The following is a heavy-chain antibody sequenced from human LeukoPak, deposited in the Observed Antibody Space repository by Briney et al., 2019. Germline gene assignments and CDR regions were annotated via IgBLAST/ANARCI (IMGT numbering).Heavy chain of an antibody. Sequence: GGSLRLSCAASGFTFSNTAMSWVRQAPGKGLEWLSIISGSGLNAYYADSVKGRFTISRDNSKSTLFLQMNSLRAEDTALYYCVKRTMAGVLERRTYYFDYWGQGSLVTVSS. D-gene: IGHD2-2*01. CDR2: ISGSGLNA. V-gene: IGHV3-23*01. CDR3: VKRTMAGVLERRTYYFDY. CDR1: GFTFSNTA. J-gene: IGHJ4*02.